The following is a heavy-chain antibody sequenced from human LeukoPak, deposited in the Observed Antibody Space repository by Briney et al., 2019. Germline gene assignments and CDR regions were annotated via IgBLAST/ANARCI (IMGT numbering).Heavy chain of an antibody. D-gene: IGHD3-3*01. J-gene: IGHJ6*02. CDR1: GFTFSDYY. V-gene: IGHV3-11*01. Sequence: GGSLRLSCAASGFTFSDYYMSWIRQAPGKGLEWVSYISSSGSTIYYADSVKGRFTISRDNAKNSLYLQMNSLRAEDTAVYYCARDGYGFWSGYHYYYYYGMDVWGQGTTVTVSS. CDR2: ISSSGSTI. CDR3: ARDGYGFWSGYHYYYYYGMDV.